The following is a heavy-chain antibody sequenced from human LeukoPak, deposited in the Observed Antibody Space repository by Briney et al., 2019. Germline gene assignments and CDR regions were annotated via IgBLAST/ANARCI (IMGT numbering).Heavy chain of an antibody. CDR2: IYFIGSP. J-gene: IGHJ4*02. CDR3: ARVGSWYYFDY. CDR1: GGSISSYY. V-gene: IGHV4-59*01. D-gene: IGHD6-19*01. Sequence: SETLSLTCTVSGGSISSYYWSWIRQPPGKGLEWIGFIYFIGSPNYSPSLKSRVTISRDMSKNQFSLKLTSVTAADTAMYYCARVGSWYYFDYWGQGILVTVSS.